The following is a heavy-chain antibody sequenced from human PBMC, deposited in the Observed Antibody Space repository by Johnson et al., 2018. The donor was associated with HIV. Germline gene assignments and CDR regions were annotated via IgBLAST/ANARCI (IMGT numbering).Heavy chain of an antibody. CDR2: ISYDGSNK. Sequence: QVQLVESGGGVVQPGRSLRLSCAASGFTFSSYAMHWVRQAPGKGLEWVAVISYDGSNKYYADSVKGRFPISRDNSKNTLYLQMNSLKTEDTAVYYCARDLIVGATRGGAFDIWGQGTMVTVSS. CDR3: ARDLIVGATRGGAFDI. V-gene: IGHV3-30*04. D-gene: IGHD1-26*01. CDR1: GFTFSSYA. J-gene: IGHJ3*02.